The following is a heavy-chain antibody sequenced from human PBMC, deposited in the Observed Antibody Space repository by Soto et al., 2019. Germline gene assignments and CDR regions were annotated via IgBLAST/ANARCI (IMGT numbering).Heavy chain of an antibody. Sequence: SETLSLTCTVSGGSISSSSYYWGWIRQPPGKGLEWIGSIYYSGSTYYNPSLKSRVTISVDTSKDQFSLKLSSVTAADTAVYYCARNLLIAAAGGYYYYGMDVWGQGTTVTVSS. D-gene: IGHD6-13*01. CDR3: ARNLLIAAAGGYYYYGMDV. CDR2: IYYSGST. J-gene: IGHJ6*02. V-gene: IGHV4-39*01. CDR1: GGSISSSSYY.